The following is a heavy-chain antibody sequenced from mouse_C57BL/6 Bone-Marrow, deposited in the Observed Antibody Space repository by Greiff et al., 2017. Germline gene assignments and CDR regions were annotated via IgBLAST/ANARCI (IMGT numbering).Heavy chain of an antibody. CDR2: IDPSDSYT. CDR1: GYTFTSYW. J-gene: IGHJ3*01. V-gene: IGHV1-69*01. Sequence: QVQLQQPGAELVMPGASVKLSCKASGYTFTSYWMHWVKQRPGQGLEWIGEIDPSDSYTNYNQKFKGKSTLTVDKSSSTAYMQLSSLTSADSAVYYCARSHYGSSYGFAYWGQGTLVTVSA. D-gene: IGHD1-1*01. CDR3: ARSHYGSSYGFAY.